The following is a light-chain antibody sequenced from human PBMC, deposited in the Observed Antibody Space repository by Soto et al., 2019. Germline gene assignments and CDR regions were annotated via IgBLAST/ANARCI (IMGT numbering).Light chain of an antibody. J-gene: IGKJ1*01. CDR3: QQYDKWPPT. CDR1: QSISSY. V-gene: IGKV1-39*01. Sequence: DIQMTQSPSSLSASVGDRVTITCRASQSISSYLNWYQQKPGKAPKLLIYAASSLQSGVPSRFSGSGAGTDFTLTISSLQPEDFATYYCQQYDKWPPTFGQGTKVDIK. CDR2: AAS.